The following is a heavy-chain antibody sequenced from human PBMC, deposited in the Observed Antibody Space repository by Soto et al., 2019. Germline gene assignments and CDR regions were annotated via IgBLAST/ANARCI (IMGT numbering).Heavy chain of an antibody. Sequence: EVQLVESGGGLVMPGGSLRLSCIASGFSFSTYSMNWVRQAPGKGLEWVSSIRRSGDYTYYADSLKGRFTISRDNDKNSLSLQMISLRAEDTAVYYCARSTSLGGMDVWGQGTTVTVSS. V-gene: IGHV3-21*01. CDR3: ARSTSLGGMDV. J-gene: IGHJ6*02. D-gene: IGHD1-1*01. CDR2: IRRSGDYT. CDR1: GFSFSTYS.